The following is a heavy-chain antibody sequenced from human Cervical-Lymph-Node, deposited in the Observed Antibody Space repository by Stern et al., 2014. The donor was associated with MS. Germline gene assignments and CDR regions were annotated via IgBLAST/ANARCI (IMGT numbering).Heavy chain of an antibody. J-gene: IGHJ2*01. CDR3: ARDPSTXXSDWFFDL. CDR1: GGAVSDYY. V-gene: IGHV4-59*02. CDR2: ISDPGTT. Sequence: QVQLQESGPGLVKPSETLSLTCTVSGGAVSDYYWTWIRQRPGKGLEWIGYISDPGTTNYNPSLHRRVTITLGTSQNQVSLRLRSVTAADTAXYYCARDPSTXXSDWFFDLWGRGSLVTVS.